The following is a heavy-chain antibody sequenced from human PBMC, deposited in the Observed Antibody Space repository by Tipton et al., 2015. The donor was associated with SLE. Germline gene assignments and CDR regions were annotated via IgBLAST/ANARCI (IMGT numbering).Heavy chain of an antibody. V-gene: IGHV4-4*07. CDR2: ICCGGST. CDR3: ATFRDMVQGVIGAFNI. D-gene: IGHD3-10*01. CDR1: GGSITNYY. Sequence: TLSLTCTVSGGSITNYYWGWVRQPAGKGLEWIGRICCGGSTKYNPSLDSRVSLSVDASKDQFSLKLSSVTAADTAVYYCATFRDMVQGVIGAFNIWGQGILVTVSS. J-gene: IGHJ3*02.